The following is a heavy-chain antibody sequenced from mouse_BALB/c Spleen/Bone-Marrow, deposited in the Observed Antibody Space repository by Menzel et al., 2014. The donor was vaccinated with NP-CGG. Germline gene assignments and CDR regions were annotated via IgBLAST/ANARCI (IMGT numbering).Heavy chain of an antibody. V-gene: IGHV1-69*01. CDR2: IDTSDSYT. CDR3: ARKYDYYYAMDY. CDR1: GYTFXDYW. Sequence: QVQLQQSGAELVMPGASVKMSCKASGYTFXDYWMHWVKQRPGQGLEWIGAIDTSDSYTSYNQKFKGKATLTVDASSSTAYMQLSSLTSEDSAVYYCARKYDYYYAMDYWGQGTSVTVSS. D-gene: IGHD2-4*01. J-gene: IGHJ4*01.